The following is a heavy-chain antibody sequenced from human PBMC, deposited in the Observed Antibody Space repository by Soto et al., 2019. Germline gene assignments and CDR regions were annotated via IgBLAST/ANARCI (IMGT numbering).Heavy chain of an antibody. CDR3: ARDPNGDYLGAFDF. Sequence: ETLSLTCTVSGGSISSGGYYWSWVRQAPGKGLDWVSGIGANGGGTYYADSVKGRFIISRDNSKNTLYLQMNSLRAEDTAVYYCARDPNGDYLGAFDFWGQKTMVTVSS. CDR2: IGANGGGT. J-gene: IGHJ3*01. V-gene: IGHV3-23*01. CDR1: GGSISSGGYY. D-gene: IGHD4-17*01.